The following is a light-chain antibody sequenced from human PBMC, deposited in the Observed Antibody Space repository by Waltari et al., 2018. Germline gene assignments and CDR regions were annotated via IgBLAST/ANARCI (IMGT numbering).Light chain of an antibody. CDR2: EVS. CDR1: SSGVGGYNY. CDR3: SSYTSSSTLGVV. V-gene: IGLV2-14*01. Sequence: QSALTQPASVPGSPGQSITISCTGTSSGVGGYNYVSWYQQHPGKAPKLMIYEVSNRPSGVSNRFSGSKSGNTASLTISGLQAEDEADYYCSSYTSSSTLGVVFGGGTKLTVL. J-gene: IGLJ2*01.